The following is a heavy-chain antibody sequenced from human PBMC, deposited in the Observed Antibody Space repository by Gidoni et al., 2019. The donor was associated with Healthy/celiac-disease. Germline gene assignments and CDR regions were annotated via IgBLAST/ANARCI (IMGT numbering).Heavy chain of an antibody. CDR1: GYTFTGYY. CDR2: INTNSGGT. V-gene: IGHV1-2*02. D-gene: IGHD6-19*01. Sequence: QVQLVQSGAEVKKSGASVKVSCKASGYTFTGYYMHWVRQAPGQGLEWMGWINTNSGGTNYAQKFQGRVTMTRDTSISTAYMELSRLRSDDTAVYYCARAGAGTDHGAFDYWGQGTLVTVSS. J-gene: IGHJ4*02. CDR3: ARAGAGTDHGAFDY.